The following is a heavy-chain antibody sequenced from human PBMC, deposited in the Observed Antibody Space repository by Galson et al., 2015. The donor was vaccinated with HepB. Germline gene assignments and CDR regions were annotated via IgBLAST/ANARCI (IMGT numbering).Heavy chain of an antibody. CDR1: GFTFTSSA. CDR2: IVVGSGNT. D-gene: IGHD6-13*01. J-gene: IGHJ6*02. V-gene: IGHV1-58*01. Sequence: SVKVSCKASGFTFTSSAVQWVRQARGQRLEWIGWIVVGSGNTNYAQKFQERVTITRDMSTSTAYMELSSLRSEDTAVYYCAASQQQLATYYYYYGMDVWGQGTLVTVSS. CDR3: AASQQQLATYYYYYGMDV.